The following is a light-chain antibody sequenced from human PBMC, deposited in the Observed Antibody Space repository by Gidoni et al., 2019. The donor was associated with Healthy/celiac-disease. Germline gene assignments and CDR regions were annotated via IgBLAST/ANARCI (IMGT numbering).Light chain of an antibody. CDR2: SNN. J-gene: IGLJ2*01. CDR3: AAWDDSLNGVV. V-gene: IGLV1-44*01. Sequence: QSVLSQPPSASGTPGQRVTISCSGSRSNIGSNTVNWYQQLPGTAPKLLIYSNNQRRSGVPDRFSGSKSGTSASLAISWLQSEDEAVYYCAAWDDSLNGVVFGGGTTLTVL. CDR1: RSNIGSNT.